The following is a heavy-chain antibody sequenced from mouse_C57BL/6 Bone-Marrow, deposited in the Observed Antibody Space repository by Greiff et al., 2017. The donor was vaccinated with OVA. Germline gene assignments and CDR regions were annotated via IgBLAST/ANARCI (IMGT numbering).Heavy chain of an antibody. CDR3: ARDSSGYPAWFAY. CDR2: IAPSDSYT. Sequence: QVQLKQPGAELVMPGASVKLSCKASGYTFTSYWMHWVKQRPGQGLEWIGEIAPSDSYTNYNQKFKGKSTLTVDKSSSTAYMQLSSLTSEDSAVYYCARDSSGYPAWFAYWGQGTLVTVSA. V-gene: IGHV1-69*01. CDR1: GYTFTSYW. D-gene: IGHD3-2*02. J-gene: IGHJ3*01.